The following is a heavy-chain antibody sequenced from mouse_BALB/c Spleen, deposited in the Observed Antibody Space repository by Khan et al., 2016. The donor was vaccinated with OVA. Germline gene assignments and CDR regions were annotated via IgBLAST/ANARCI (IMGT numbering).Heavy chain of an antibody. J-gene: IGHJ3*01. Sequence: QVQLQQSGAELARPGASVKMSCKASGYTFTSYTIHWIKKRPGQGLEWIGYINPSNVYTNYNQKFKDKATLTTDKSSTTAYLQLSSLTSDDSAVYNCVRDGAYHRNDGWFAYWGQGTLVTVSA. D-gene: IGHD2-14*01. CDR2: INPSNVYT. CDR3: VRDGAYHRNDGWFAY. CDR1: GYTFTSYT. V-gene: IGHV1-4*01.